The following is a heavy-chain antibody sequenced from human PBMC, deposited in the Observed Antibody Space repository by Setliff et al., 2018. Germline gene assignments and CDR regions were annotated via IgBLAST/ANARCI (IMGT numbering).Heavy chain of an antibody. V-gene: IGHV3-48*01. CDR3: ASPDGRTRYCSGGSCSYSMDV. J-gene: IGHJ6*02. D-gene: IGHD2-15*01. CDR1: GFTFSGYS. CDR2: ISGSSHII. Sequence: GGSLRLSCAASGFTFSGYSMNWVRQAPGKGLEWVSYISGSSHIISYADSVKGRFTISRDNAKNSLYLQMNSLKAADTAMYYCASPDGRTRYCSGGSCSYSMDVWGQGTTVTVSS.